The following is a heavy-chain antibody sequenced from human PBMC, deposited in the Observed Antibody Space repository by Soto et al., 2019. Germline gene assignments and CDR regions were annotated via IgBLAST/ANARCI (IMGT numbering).Heavy chain of an antibody. CDR2: IYYSGST. V-gene: IGHV4-4*02. J-gene: IGHJ5*02. Sequence: SETLSLTCSVSGDSITNNKWWSWVRQPPGKGLEWIGHIYYSGSTNYNSSLKSRVTISVDTSKNQFSLKLSSVTAADTAVYYCARLTISLVRGVPNWFDPWGHGTLVTVS. CDR1: GDSITNNKW. D-gene: IGHD3-10*01. CDR3: ARLTISLVRGVPNWFDP.